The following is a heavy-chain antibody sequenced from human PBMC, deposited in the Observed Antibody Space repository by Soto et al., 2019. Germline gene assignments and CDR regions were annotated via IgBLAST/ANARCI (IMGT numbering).Heavy chain of an antibody. CDR3: ERGVPLYGGKFYFDS. CDR1: GGTFSSYA. D-gene: IGHD3-16*01. Sequence: ASVKVSCKASGGTFSSYAATWVRQAPGQGLEWMGGIIPLLGVTNFAQNFQGRVTSTADKSTSTAYMELSSLTSEDTAFYYCERGVPLYGGKFYFDSWGQGTLVTVSS. CDR2: IIPLLGVT. J-gene: IGHJ4*02. V-gene: IGHV1-69*10.